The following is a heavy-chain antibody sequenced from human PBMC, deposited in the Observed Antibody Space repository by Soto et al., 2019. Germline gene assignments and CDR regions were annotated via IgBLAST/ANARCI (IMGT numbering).Heavy chain of an antibody. CDR2: IYYSGST. CDR3: ARHPTVGGYGMDV. CDR1: GGSISSYY. V-gene: IGHV4-59*08. D-gene: IGHD4-17*01. J-gene: IGHJ6*02. Sequence: PSETLSLTCTVSGGSISSYYWSWIRQPPGKGLEWIGYIYYSGSTNYNPSLKSRVTISVDTSKNQFSLKLSSVTAADTAVYYCARHPTVGGYGMDVWGQGTTVTVSS.